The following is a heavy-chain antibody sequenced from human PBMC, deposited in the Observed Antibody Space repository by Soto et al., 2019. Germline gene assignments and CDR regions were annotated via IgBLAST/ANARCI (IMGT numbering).Heavy chain of an antibody. J-gene: IGHJ4*02. V-gene: IGHV1-18*01. CDR1: GYTFTSYC. CDR2: SSAYNGNT. Sequence: ASVKVSCKASGYTFTSYCIRCVQQAPAQGLEWMGRSSAYNGNTNYAQKLQGRVTMTKDTSTSTAYMVLRSLRADDTAVYYWARAGYSYGPSLYYFDYWGQGTLVTVYS. CDR3: ARAGYSYGPSLYYFDY. D-gene: IGHD5-18*01.